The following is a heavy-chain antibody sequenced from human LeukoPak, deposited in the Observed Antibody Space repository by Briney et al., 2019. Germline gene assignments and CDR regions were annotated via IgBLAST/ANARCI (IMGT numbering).Heavy chain of an antibody. V-gene: IGHV3-21*01. CDR2: ISSSSSYI. Sequence: GGSLRLSCAASGSTFSSYSMNWVRQAPGKGLEWVSSISSSSSYIYYADSVKGRFTISRDNAKNSLYLQMNSLRAEDTAVYYCAREVVGATGEYWGQGTLVTVSS. CDR1: GSTFSSYS. CDR3: AREVVGATGEY. J-gene: IGHJ4*02. D-gene: IGHD1-26*01.